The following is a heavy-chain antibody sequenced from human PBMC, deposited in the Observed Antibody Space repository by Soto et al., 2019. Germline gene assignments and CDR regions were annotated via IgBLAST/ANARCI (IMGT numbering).Heavy chain of an antibody. D-gene: IGHD2-8*01. V-gene: IGHV4-30-4*01. CDR2: IYYSGST. CDR3: ARILMDYYRLDY. CDR1: GASINSGDYY. J-gene: IGHJ4*02. Sequence: SETLSLTCTVSGASINSGDYYWSWIRQPPGKSLEWIGHIYYSGSTYYNPSLKSRAGISVASSKSQVSLKLSSVIASDPAVYLCARILMDYYRLDYWGQGALVSVS.